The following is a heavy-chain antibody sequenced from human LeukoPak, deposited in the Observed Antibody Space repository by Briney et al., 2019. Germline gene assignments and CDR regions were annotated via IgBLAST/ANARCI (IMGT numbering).Heavy chain of an antibody. V-gene: IGHV4-59*01. Sequence: KPSETLSLTCAVYGGSFSGYYWSWIRQPPGKGLEWIGYIYYSENTNYNPSLKSRVPISVDTSKSRFSLKLFSVAAADTAVYYCARSHKAMAGEGLFDYWGQGTLVTVSS. CDR3: ARSHKAMAGEGLFDY. CDR1: GGSFSGYY. J-gene: IGHJ4*02. D-gene: IGHD5-18*01. CDR2: IYYSENT.